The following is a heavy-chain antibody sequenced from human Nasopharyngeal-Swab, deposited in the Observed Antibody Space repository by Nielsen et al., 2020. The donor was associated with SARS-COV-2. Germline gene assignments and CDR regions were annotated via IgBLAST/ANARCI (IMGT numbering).Heavy chain of an antibody. V-gene: IGHV2-5*08. CDR3: AHRRLSMGAIDY. CDR1: GFSLSTSGMC. CDR2: IDWDDDK. Sequence: SGPTLVKPTQTLTLTCTFSGFSLSTSGMCVSWIRQPPGKALEWLARIDWDDDKRYSPSLKSRLTITKDTSKNQVVLTMTNMDPVDTATYYCAHRRLSMGAIDYWGQGTLVTVSS. J-gene: IGHJ4*02. D-gene: IGHD1-26*01.